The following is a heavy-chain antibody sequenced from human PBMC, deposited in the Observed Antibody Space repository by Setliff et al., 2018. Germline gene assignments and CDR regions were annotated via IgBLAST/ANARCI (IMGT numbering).Heavy chain of an antibody. D-gene: IGHD3-16*01. CDR1: GGSISSGSYY. CDR2: MYYSGST. Sequence: SETLSLTCSVSGGSISSGSYYWGWIRQSPGKGLEWIGSMYYSGSTYYNPSLKGRVTLSVDTTKNQFSLKLTSMTAADSAVYYCRLWSHDYHNDYWCQGTVVTVSS. J-gene: IGHJ4*02. CDR3: RLWSHDYHNDY. V-gene: IGHV4-39*07.